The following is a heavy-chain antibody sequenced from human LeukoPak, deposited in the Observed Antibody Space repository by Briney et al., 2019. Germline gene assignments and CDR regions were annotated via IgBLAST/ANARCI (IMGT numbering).Heavy chain of an antibody. V-gene: IGHV1-69*06. J-gene: IGHJ4*02. CDR2: IIPIFGTA. D-gene: IGHD4-17*01. CDR1: GRTFSSYA. Sequence: GSSVKVSCKASGRTFSSYAISWVRQAPGQGLEGMGGIIPIFGTANYAQKFQGRVTITADKSTSTAYMELSSLRSEDTAVYYCASSYGDYVLWVYWGQGTLVTVSS. CDR3: ASSYGDYVLWVY.